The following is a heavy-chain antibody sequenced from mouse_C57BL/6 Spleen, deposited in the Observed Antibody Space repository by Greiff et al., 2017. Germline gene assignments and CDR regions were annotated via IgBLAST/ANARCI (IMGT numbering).Heavy chain of an antibody. CDR3: ARNGLGYYVEAMDY. CDR2: IWTGGGT. D-gene: IGHD2-3*01. J-gene: IGHJ4*01. Sequence: VKLMESGPGLAAPSPSLSITCTVSGFSLTSYAISWVRQPPGKGLEWIGVIWTGGGTNYYSALKSRLSISTDNSKSQLFLKMDSLQTDDSARYYCARNGLGYYVEAMDYWGQGTSVTVSS. V-gene: IGHV2-9-1*01. CDR1: GFSLTSYA.